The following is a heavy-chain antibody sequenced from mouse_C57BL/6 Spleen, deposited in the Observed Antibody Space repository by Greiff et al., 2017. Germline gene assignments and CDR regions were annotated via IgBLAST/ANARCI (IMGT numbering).Heavy chain of an antibody. CDR1: GFTFSSYG. D-gene: IGHD1-1*01. V-gene: IGHV5-6*01. CDR3: AREWDYGSSYVDY. Sequence: EVQRVESGGDLVKPGGSLKLSCAASGFTFSSYGMSWVRQTPDKRLEWVATISSGGSYTYYPDSVKGRFTISRDNAKNTLYLQMSSLKSEDAAMYYCAREWDYGSSYVDYWGQGTTLTVSS. J-gene: IGHJ2*01. CDR2: ISSGGSYT.